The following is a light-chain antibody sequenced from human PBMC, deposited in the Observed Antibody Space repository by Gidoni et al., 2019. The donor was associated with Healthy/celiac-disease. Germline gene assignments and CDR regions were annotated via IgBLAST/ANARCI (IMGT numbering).Light chain of an antibody. Sequence: GDRVTITCRASQSISSYLNWYQQKPGKAPKLLIYAASSLKSGVPSRFSGSGSGTDFTLTISSLQPEDFATYYCQRNYSTRVFGPGTKVEIK. V-gene: IGKV1-39*01. CDR2: AAS. J-gene: IGKJ3*01. CDR3: QRNYSTRV. CDR1: QSISSY.